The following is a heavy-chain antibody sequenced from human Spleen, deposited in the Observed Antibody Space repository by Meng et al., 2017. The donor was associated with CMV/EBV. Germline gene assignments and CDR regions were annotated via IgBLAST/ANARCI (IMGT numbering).Heavy chain of an antibody. J-gene: IGHJ4*02. CDR3: ARDRYFQGYCSSTTCYSPEYYFDY. Sequence: ETLSLTCTVSGGSVSSGSYYWSWVRQAPGKGLEWVSVIYVDGGTYYADSVKGRFTISRESSKNTLYLQMNSLRTEDTAVYYCARDRYFQGYCSSTTCYSPEYYFDYWGQGTLVTVSS. V-gene: IGHV3-53*05. D-gene: IGHD2-2*01. CDR1: GGSVSSGSYY. CDR2: IYVDGGT.